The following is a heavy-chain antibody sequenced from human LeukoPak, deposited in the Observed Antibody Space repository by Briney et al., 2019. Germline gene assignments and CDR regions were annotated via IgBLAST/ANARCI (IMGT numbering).Heavy chain of an antibody. J-gene: IGHJ4*02. CDR3: AKIAGAYCSGGSCEVDY. Sequence: GGSLRLSCAASGFTVSSNYMSWVRQAPGKGLEWVSAISGSGGSTYYADSVKGRFTISRDNSKNTLYLQTNSLRAEDTAVYYCAKIAGAYCSGGSCEVDYWGQGTLVTVSS. CDR2: ISGSGGST. V-gene: IGHV3-23*01. D-gene: IGHD2-15*01. CDR1: GFTVSSNY.